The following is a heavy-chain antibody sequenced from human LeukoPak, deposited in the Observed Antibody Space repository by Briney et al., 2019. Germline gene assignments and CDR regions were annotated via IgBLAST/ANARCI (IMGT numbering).Heavy chain of an antibody. CDR3: SRRPYSGSYHFDF. Sequence: ASVTVSFTASGYIFTFNYMHWVRQAPAQGKGWMGWINPNSGGRNFAQKFQGRVTMTRDTFISTAYMELSRLTFDDTAVYYCSRRPYSGSYHFDFWGQGTLVTVSS. V-gene: IGHV1-2*02. D-gene: IGHD1-26*01. J-gene: IGHJ4*02. CDR1: GYIFTFNY. CDR2: INPNSGGR.